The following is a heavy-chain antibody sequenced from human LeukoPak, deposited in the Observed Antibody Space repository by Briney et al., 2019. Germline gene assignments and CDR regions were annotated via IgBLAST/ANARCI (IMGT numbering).Heavy chain of an antibody. CDR3: ARYGITIVRGGKYYFDS. V-gene: IGHV4-59*08. CDR2: IHYSGTN. J-gene: IGHJ4*02. CDR1: GGSISGYF. D-gene: IGHD3-10*01. Sequence: SETLSLTCSVSGGSISGYFWSWIRQPPGKGLEWIGYIHYSGTNNSNPSLNSRVTISVDTSKNQFSLRLSSVTAADTAVYYCARYGITIVRGGKYYFDSWGQGTLVTVSS.